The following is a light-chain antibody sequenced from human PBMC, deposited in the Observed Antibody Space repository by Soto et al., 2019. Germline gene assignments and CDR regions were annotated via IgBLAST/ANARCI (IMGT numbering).Light chain of an antibody. CDR3: QECNNWPFS. V-gene: IGKV3-15*01. J-gene: IGKJ5*01. CDR1: QDVTTN. CDR2: DIS. Sequence: EITMTQFPGILSASPGEGVTLSCRAAQDVTTNFAWYQQKRGQAPRLLIYDISSRATGVPARFSCSAAGTELTLSISGLQSEELVVYFSQECNNWPFSFGQGTRLEIK.